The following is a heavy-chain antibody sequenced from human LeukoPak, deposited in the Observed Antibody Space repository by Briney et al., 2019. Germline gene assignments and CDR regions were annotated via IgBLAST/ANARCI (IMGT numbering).Heavy chain of an antibody. V-gene: IGHV3-33*01. CDR3: ASEAHDILTGFPNGMDV. Sequence: TGGSLRLSCAASGFTFSSYGMHWVRQAPGKGLEWVAVIWYDGSNKYYADSVKGRFTISRDNSKNTLYLQMNSLRAEDTAVYYCASEAHDILTGFPNGMDVWGQGTTVTVSS. D-gene: IGHD3-9*01. CDR2: IWYDGSNK. J-gene: IGHJ6*02. CDR1: GFTFSSYG.